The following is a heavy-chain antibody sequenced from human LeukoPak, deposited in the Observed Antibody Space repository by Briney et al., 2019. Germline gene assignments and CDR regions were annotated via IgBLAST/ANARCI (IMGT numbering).Heavy chain of an antibody. CDR2: ISWNSGSI. D-gene: IGHD1-14*01. V-gene: IGHV3-9*03. CDR3: AKEKLEPREGRAFDI. Sequence: GGSLRLSCAASGFTFDDYAMHWVRQAPGKGLEWVSGISWNSGSIGYADSVKGRFTISRDNAKNSLYLQMNSLRAEDMALYYCAKEKLEPREGRAFDIWGQGTMVTVSS. J-gene: IGHJ3*02. CDR1: GFTFDDYA.